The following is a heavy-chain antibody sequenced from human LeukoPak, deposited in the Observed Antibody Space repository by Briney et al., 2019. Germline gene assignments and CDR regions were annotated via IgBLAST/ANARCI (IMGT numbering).Heavy chain of an antibody. D-gene: IGHD3-16*01. Sequence: GGSLRLSCAASGFTFSSYEMNWVRQAPGKGLEWVSYISSSGSTIYYADSVKGRFTISRDNAKNALYLQMNSLRAEDTAVYYCARGITAFDYWGQGTLVTVSS. CDR3: ARGITAFDY. V-gene: IGHV3-48*03. J-gene: IGHJ4*02. CDR1: GFTFSSYE. CDR2: ISSSGSTI.